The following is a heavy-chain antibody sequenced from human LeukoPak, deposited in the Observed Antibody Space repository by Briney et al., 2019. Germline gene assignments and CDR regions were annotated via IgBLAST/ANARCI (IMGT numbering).Heavy chain of an antibody. J-gene: IGHJ5*02. CDR1: GFTFSSYE. V-gene: IGHV3-48*03. CDR2: ISSSGSTI. Sequence: PGGSLRLSCAASGFTFSSYEMNWVRQAPGKGLEWVSYISSSGSTIYYADSVKGRFTISRDNAKNSLYLQMNSLRAEDTAVYYCARKASGGTGWFDPWGQGTLVTVSS. CDR3: ARKASGGTGWFDP. D-gene: IGHD2-15*01.